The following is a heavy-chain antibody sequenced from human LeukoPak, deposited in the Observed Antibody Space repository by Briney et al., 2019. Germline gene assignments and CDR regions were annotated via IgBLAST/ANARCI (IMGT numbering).Heavy chain of an antibody. D-gene: IGHD6-19*01. CDR1: GFTFSSYW. J-gene: IGHJ3*02. CDR3: ARSSWYSSGWDNDAFDI. CDR2: INSDGSST. V-gene: IGHV3-74*01. Sequence: GRSLRLSCAASGFTFSSYWMHWVRQAPGKGLVWVSRINSDGSSTSYADSVKGRFTISRDNAKNTLYLQMNSLRAEDTAVYYCARSSWYSSGWDNDAFDIWGQGTMVTVSS.